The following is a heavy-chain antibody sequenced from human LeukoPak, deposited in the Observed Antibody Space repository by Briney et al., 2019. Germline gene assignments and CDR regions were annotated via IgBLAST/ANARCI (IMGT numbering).Heavy chain of an antibody. J-gene: IGHJ4*02. CDR2: IRYDGSNK. V-gene: IGHV3-30*02. Sequence: GGSLRLSCAASGFTFSSYGMHWVRQAPGKGLEWVAFIRYDGSNKYYADSVKGRFTISRDNAKNSLYLQMNSLRAEDTAVYYCARGYYDSSGYGVTSFDYWGQGTLVTVSS. D-gene: IGHD3-22*01. CDR1: GFTFSSYG. CDR3: ARGYYDSSGYGVTSFDY.